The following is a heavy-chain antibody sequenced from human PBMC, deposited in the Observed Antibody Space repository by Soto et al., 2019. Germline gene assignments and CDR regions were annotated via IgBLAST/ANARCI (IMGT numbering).Heavy chain of an antibody. CDR2: ISSSSSYT. J-gene: IGHJ4*02. CDR3: ARTSSGYYPGY. Sequence: PGGSLRLSCAASGFTVSSNYMSWIRQAPGKGLEWVSYISSSSSYTNYADSVKGRFTISRDNAKNSLYLQMNSLRAEDTAVYYCARTSSGYYPGYWGQGTLVTVSS. CDR1: GFTVSSNY. D-gene: IGHD3-22*01. V-gene: IGHV3-11*06.